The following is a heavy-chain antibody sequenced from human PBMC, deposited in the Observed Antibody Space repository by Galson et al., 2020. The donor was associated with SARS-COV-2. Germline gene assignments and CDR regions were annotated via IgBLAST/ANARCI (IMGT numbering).Heavy chain of an antibody. V-gene: IGHV3-30*04. Sequence: SCAASGFTFSSYAMHWVRQAPGKGLEWVAVISYDGSNKYYADSVKGRFTISRDNSKNTLYLQMNSLRAEDTAVYYCARDGGGWFDPLGQGTLVTVSS. J-gene: IGHJ5*02. CDR2: ISYDGSNK. CDR1: GFTFSSYA. CDR3: ARDGGGWFDP.